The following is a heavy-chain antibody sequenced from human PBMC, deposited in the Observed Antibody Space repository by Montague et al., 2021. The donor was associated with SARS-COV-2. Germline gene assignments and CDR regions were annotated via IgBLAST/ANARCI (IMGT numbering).Heavy chain of an antibody. V-gene: IGHV3-43D*03. J-gene: IGHJ6*02. Sequence: SLRLSCAASGFTFDDYAMHWVRQAPGKGLEWVPLNSWDGGSTYYADSXXGRFTISRDNSKNSLYLQMNSLRAEDTALYYCAKDIERLRWGDYGMDVWGQGTTVTVSS. CDR1: GFTFDDYA. CDR3: AKDIERLRWGDYGMDV. CDR2: NSWDGGST. D-gene: IGHD4-23*01.